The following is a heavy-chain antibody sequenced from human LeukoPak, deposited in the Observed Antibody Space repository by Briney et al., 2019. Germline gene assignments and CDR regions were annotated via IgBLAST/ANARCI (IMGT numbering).Heavy chain of an antibody. CDR2: INPNSGGT. D-gene: IGHD3-22*01. V-gene: IGHV1-2*02. J-gene: IGHJ4*02. CDR1: GYTFTGYY. CDR3: ARELDYYDSSGYPHY. Sequence: ASVKVSCKASGYTFTGYYMHWVRQAPGQGLVWMGWINPNSGGTNYAQKFQGRVTMTRDTSISTAYMELSRLRSDDTAVYYRARELDYYDSSGYPHYWGQGTLVTVSS.